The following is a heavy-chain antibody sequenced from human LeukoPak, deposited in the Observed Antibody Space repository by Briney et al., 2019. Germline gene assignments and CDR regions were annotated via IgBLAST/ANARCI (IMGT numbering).Heavy chain of an antibody. Sequence: GGSLRLSCAASGFTFSSYAMSWVRQAPGKGLEWVSAISGSGGSTYYADSVKGRFTISRDNSKNTLYLQMNSLRAEDTAVYYCARHWVVVPGTSSFDPWGQGTLVTVSS. J-gene: IGHJ5*02. CDR2: ISGSGGST. CDR1: GFTFSSYA. V-gene: IGHV3-23*01. CDR3: ARHWVVVPGTSSFDP. D-gene: IGHD6-19*01.